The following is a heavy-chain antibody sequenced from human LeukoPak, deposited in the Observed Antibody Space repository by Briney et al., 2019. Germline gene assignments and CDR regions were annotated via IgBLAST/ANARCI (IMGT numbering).Heavy chain of an antibody. CDR2: ITSSSNYI. D-gene: IGHD5-24*01. V-gene: IGHV3-21*04. CDR1: GFTFSSFS. J-gene: IGHJ4*02. CDR3: ARMAGGLWDY. Sequence: PGGSLRLSCAASGFTFSSFSMNWVRQAPGKGLEWVSSITSSSNYIYYASSVRGRLTISRDNAKDSLYLQMNSLRAEDTAVYYCARMAGGLWDYWGQGNLVAVAS.